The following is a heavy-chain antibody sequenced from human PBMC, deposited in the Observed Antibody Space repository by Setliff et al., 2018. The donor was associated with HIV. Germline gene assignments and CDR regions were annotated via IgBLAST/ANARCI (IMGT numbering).Heavy chain of an antibody. J-gene: IGHJ4*02. D-gene: IGHD7-27*01. CDR2: ISSRGGSV. CDR1: GFTFSTSG. CDR3: ATDLHWAFDY. V-gene: IGHV3-21*01. Sequence: PGGSLRLSCAASGFTFSTSGMNWVRQAPGKGLEWVSSISSRGGSVYYADSVRGRFTISRDNAKNSLYLQMNSLRAEDAAVYYCATDLHWAFDYWGQGSLVTVSS.